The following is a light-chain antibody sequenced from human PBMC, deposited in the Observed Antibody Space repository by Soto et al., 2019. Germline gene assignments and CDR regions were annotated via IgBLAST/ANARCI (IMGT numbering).Light chain of an antibody. J-gene: IGKJ1*01. V-gene: IGKV1-39*01. CDR1: QSISSY. Sequence: DVQITQTTYSLSASVGDIVSITCVASQSISSYLNWYQQKPGKAPKLLIYAASSLQSGVPSRFSGSGSETDFTLTICSLQPEDFATYSCQQSYITTWTFGQGTKVDI. CDR2: AAS. CDR3: QQSYITTWT.